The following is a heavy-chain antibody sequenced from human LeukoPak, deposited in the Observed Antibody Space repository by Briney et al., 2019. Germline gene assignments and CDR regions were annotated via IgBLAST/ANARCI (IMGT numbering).Heavy chain of an antibody. CDR2: IGGGGSDT. V-gene: IGHV3-23*01. J-gene: IGHJ3*01. CDR1: GFTFSSYG. D-gene: IGHD3-9*01. Sequence: GGSLRLSCAASGFTFSSYGMGWVRQAPGKGLEWVAAIGGGGSDTKYTDSVQGRFTLSRDISRNTLVLQMDSLRAEDTAVYFCTKDVFHWAFDVWGPGTLVTVSS. CDR3: TKDVFHWAFDV.